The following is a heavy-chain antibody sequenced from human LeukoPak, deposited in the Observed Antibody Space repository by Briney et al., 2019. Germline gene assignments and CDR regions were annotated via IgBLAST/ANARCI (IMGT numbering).Heavy chain of an antibody. J-gene: IGHJ2*01. V-gene: IGHV4-39*07. CDR1: GGSISSSSYY. Sequence: SETLSLTCTVSGGSISSSSYYWGWIRQPPGKGLEWIGSIYYSGSTYYNPSLKSRVTISVDTSKNEFSLKLSSVTAADTAVYYCARDPGTYYYYSSGYSLRGWYLDLWGRGTLVTVSS. D-gene: IGHD3-22*01. CDR3: ARDPGTYYYYSSGYSLRGWYLDL. CDR2: IYYSGST.